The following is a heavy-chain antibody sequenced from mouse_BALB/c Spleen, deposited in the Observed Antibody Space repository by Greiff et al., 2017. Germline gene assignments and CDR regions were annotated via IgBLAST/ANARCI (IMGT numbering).Heavy chain of an antibody. V-gene: IGHV14-3*02. Sequence: EVHLVESGAELVKPGASVKLSCTASGFNIKDTYMHWVKQRPEQGLEWIGRIDPANGNTKYDPKFQGKATITADTSSNTAYLQLSSLTSEDTAVYYCAPLGANPFAYWGQGTLVTVSA. J-gene: IGHJ3*01. CDR1: GFNIKDTY. CDR2: IDPANGNT. CDR3: APLGANPFAY. D-gene: IGHD3-1*01.